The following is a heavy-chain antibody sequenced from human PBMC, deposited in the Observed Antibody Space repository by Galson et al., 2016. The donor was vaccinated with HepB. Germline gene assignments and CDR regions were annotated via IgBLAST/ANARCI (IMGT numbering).Heavy chain of an antibody. CDR1: GFFFRSHW. V-gene: IGHV3-74*01. Sequence: SLRLSCAASGFFFRSHWMHWVRQAPGKGLVWVSRINTDESSTTYADSVKGRFSISRDNAKDTLYLQMNSPRADDTAVYYCARVSALWWERYWYFDLWGRGTLVTVSS. CDR3: ARVSALWWERYWYFDL. D-gene: IGHD1-26*01. J-gene: IGHJ2*01. CDR2: INTDESST.